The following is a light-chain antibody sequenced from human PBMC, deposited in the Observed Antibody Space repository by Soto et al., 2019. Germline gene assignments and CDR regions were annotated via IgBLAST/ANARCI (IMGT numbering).Light chain of an antibody. V-gene: IGKV1-6*01. CDR1: QGIRND. CDR2: AAS. J-gene: IGKJ1*01. Sequence: AIQMTQSPSSLSASVGDRVTITCRASQGIRNDLGWYQQKPGKAPKLLIYAASSLQSGVPSRFSGSGSGTDFTLIISSLQPVYFATYYCLQDYNYPLTFVQGTKVDSK. CDR3: LQDYNYPLT.